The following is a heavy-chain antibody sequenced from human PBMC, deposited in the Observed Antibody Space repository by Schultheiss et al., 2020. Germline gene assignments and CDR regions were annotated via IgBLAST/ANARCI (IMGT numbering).Heavy chain of an antibody. CDR1: GYTFTGYY. CDR2: INPNSGGT. V-gene: IGHV1-2*02. CDR3: AKDDNGGALPG. J-gene: IGHJ4*02. Sequence: ASVKVSCKASGYTFTGYYMHWVRQAPGQGLEWMGWINPNSGGTNYAQKFQGRVTMTRDTSISTAYMELSSLRSEDTAVYYCAKDDNGGALPGWGQGTLVTVSS. D-gene: IGHD3-16*01.